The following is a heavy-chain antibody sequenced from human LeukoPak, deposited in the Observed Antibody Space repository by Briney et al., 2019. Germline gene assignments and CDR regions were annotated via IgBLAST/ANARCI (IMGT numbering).Heavy chain of an antibody. CDR1: GFTFSSYA. D-gene: IGHD4-23*01. Sequence: PGGSLRLSCAASGFTFSSYAMHWVRQAPGKGLEWVAFIHSDGSNKHYADSVKGRFTISRENSKNTLYLQMNSLRAEDTAVYYCATDYGANSGGFDYWGQGTLVTVSS. CDR3: ATDYGANSGGFDY. CDR2: IHSDGSNK. J-gene: IGHJ4*02. V-gene: IGHV3-30*02.